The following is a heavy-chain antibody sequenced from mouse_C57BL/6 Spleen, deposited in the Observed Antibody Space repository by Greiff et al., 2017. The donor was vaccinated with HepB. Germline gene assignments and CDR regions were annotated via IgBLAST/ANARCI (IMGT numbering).Heavy chain of an antibody. CDR2: IYPRSGNT. J-gene: IGHJ2*01. D-gene: IGHD4-1*01. CDR3: ASPNFNFDY. CDR1: GYTFTSYG. Sequence: QVQLQQSGAELARPGASVKLSCKASGYTFTSYGISWVKQRTGQGLEWIGEIYPRSGNTYYNEKFKGKATLTADKSSSTAYMELRSLTSEDSAVYFCASPNFNFDYWGQGTTLTVSS. V-gene: IGHV1-81*01.